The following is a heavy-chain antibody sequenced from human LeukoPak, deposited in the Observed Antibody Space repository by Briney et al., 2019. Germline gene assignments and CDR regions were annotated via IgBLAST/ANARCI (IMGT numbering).Heavy chain of an antibody. CDR2: IYYSGST. D-gene: IGHD3-16*01. CDR1: GGSISSGGYY. Sequence: SETLSLTCTVSGGSISSGGYYWSWIRQHPGKGLEWIGYIYYSGSTYFNPSLKSRVTISVDTSKNQLSLKLSSVTAADTAVYYCAREPFFDAFDIWGQGTMVTVSS. V-gene: IGHV4-31*03. J-gene: IGHJ3*02. CDR3: AREPFFDAFDI.